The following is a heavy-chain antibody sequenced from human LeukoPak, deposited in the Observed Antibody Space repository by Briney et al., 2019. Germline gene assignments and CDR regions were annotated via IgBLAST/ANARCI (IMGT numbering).Heavy chain of an antibody. V-gene: IGHV3-53*01. CDR2: IHRDDKT. J-gene: IGHJ4*02. Sequence: GGSLRLSCAASGFTVSSSFIYWVRRAPGKGLEWVSFIHRDDKTYYADSVKGRFTLSRDSSKNTLYLQMNSLGADDTAVYYCAREVISTPSYFDYWGQGILVTVSS. CDR1: GFTVSSSF. CDR3: AREVISTPSYFDY. D-gene: IGHD2-2*01.